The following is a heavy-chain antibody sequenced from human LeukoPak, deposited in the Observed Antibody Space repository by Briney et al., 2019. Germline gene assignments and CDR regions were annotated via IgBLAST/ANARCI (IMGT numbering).Heavy chain of an antibody. CDR2: ITGSGGST. CDR3: AKWAVSGRGFDY. CDR1: GFTFSSYA. J-gene: IGHJ4*02. V-gene: IGHV3-23*01. Sequence: PGGSLRLSCEASGFTFSSYAMSWVRQAPGKGLEWVSDITGSGGSTHYADSVKGRFTISRDNSKNTLYLQMNSLRAEDTAVYYCAKWAVSGRGFDYWGQGALVTVSS. D-gene: IGHD6-19*01.